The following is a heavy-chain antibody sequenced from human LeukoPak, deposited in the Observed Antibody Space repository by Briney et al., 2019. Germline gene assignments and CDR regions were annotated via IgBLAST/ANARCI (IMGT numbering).Heavy chain of an antibody. J-gene: IGHJ3*02. D-gene: IGHD1-1*01. CDR2: INPNSGGT. V-gene: IGHV1-2*02. CDR1: GYSFTGYY. Sequence: GASVKVSCKASGYSFTGYYMHWVRQAPGQGLEWMGWINPNSGGTNYAQKFQGRVTMTRDTSINTAYMELSRLRSDDTAVFYCARDPIDTTNDAFDIWGQGTMVTVSS. CDR3: ARDPIDTTNDAFDI.